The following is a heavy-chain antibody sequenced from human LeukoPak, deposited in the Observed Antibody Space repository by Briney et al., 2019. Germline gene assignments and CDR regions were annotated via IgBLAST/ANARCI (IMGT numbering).Heavy chain of an antibody. CDR3: AKDRTAVAVLYYFDY. CDR2: IRYDGSNK. CDR1: GFTFSSYS. J-gene: IGHJ4*02. Sequence: PGGSLRLSCAASGFTFSSYSMNWVRQAPGKGLEWVAFIRYDGSNKYYADSVKGRFTISRDNSKNTLYLQMNSLRAEDTAVYYCAKDRTAVAVLYYFDYWGQGTLVTVSS. D-gene: IGHD6-19*01. V-gene: IGHV3-30*02.